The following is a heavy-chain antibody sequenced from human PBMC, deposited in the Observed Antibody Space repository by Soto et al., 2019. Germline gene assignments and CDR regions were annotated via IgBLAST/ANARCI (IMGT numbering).Heavy chain of an antibody. CDR2: ISSSGNTI. J-gene: IGHJ4*02. D-gene: IGHD3-3*01. CDR1: GFTFSDYY. Sequence: GGSLRLSCAASGFTFSDYYMNWIRQAPGKGLEWVSYISSSGNTIYYAESVKGRFTISRDNAKNSLYLQMNSLRAEDTAVYYCAREWVIMGYWGQGTLVTVSS. CDR3: AREWVIMGY. V-gene: IGHV3-11*01.